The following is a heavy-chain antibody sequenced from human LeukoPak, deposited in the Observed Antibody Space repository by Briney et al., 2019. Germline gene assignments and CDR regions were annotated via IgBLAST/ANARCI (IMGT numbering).Heavy chain of an antibody. D-gene: IGHD3-10*01. CDR3: ARERRFGVISRPVWFDP. V-gene: IGHV4-34*01. Sequence: PSETQSLTCAVYGGSISGYYWSWIRQPPGKGLEWIGEINHSGSTNYNPSLKSRVTISVDTSKNQISLKLSSVTAADTALYYCARERRFGVISRPVWFDPWGQGTLVTVSS. J-gene: IGHJ5*02. CDR2: INHSGST. CDR1: GGSISGYY.